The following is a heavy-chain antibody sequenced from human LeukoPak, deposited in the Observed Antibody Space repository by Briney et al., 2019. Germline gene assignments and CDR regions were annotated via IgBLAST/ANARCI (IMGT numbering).Heavy chain of an antibody. CDR3: ARESRCQLLSFVRYYYYMDV. Sequence: SETLSLTCTVSGGSISSYSWSWIRQSPGKGLEWIGHMDYSGNTNYNSSLKSRVTISLDTSKKQFSLKLSSVTAADTAVYYCARESRCQLLSFVRYYYYMDVWGKGATVTVSS. CDR1: GGSISSYS. CDR2: MDYSGNT. V-gene: IGHV4-59*01. D-gene: IGHD2-2*01. J-gene: IGHJ6*03.